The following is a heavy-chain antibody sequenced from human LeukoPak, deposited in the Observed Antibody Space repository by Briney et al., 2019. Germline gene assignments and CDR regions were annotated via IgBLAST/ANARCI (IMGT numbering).Heavy chain of an antibody. Sequence: GGSLRLSCVASGFTFTSYAMHWVRQGPGKGLEWVTVISYDGSIKYYADSVKGRFTVSRDISKNTLYLQMNSLRAEDTAVYYCARKPDAFDLWGQGTMVTVSS. CDR1: GFTFTSYA. CDR2: ISYDGSIK. CDR3: ARKPDAFDL. J-gene: IGHJ3*01. V-gene: IGHV3-30-3*01.